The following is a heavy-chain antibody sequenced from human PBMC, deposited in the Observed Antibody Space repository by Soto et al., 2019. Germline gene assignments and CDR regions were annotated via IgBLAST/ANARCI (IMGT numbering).Heavy chain of an antibody. CDR2: ISGSGGST. V-gene: IGHV3-23*01. Sequence: EVQLLESGGGLVQPGGSLRLSCAASGFTFSSYAMSWVRQAPGKGLEWVSAISGSGGSTYYADSVKGRFTISRDNSKNTLYLQMNILRAEDTAVYYCAKEPEYYDFWSGYPPYFDYWGQGTLVTVSS. CDR1: GFTFSSYA. D-gene: IGHD3-3*01. CDR3: AKEPEYYDFWSGYPPYFDY. J-gene: IGHJ4*02.